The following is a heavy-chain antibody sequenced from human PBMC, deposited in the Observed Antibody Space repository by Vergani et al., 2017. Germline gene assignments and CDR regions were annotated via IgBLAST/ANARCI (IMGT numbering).Heavy chain of an antibody. CDR3: AKDRSITMISPRGYYYGMDV. J-gene: IGHJ6*02. CDR1: GFTFSSYA. D-gene: IGHD3-22*01. V-gene: IGHV3-23*01. CDR2: ISGSGGST. Sequence: EVQLLESGGGLVQPGGSLRLSCAASGFTFSSYAMSWVRQAPGKGLEWVSAISGSGGSTYYADSVKGRFTISRDNSKNTLYLQMNSLRAEDTAVYYCAKDRSITMISPRGYYYGMDVWGQGTTVTVPS.